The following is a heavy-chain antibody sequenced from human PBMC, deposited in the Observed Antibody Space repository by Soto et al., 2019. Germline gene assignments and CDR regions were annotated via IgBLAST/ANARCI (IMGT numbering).Heavy chain of an antibody. V-gene: IGHV3-53*01. D-gene: IGHD1-26*01. CDR3: ASSGSESGWELPYYYYYGMDV. CDR2: IYSGGST. Sequence: GGSLRLSCAGSGYNFGGFWMHWVRQAPGKGLVWVSVIYSGGSTYYADSVKGRFTISRDNSKNTLYLQMNSLRAEDTAVYYCASSGSESGWELPYYYYYGMDVWGQGTTVTVSS. CDR1: GYNFGGFW. J-gene: IGHJ6*02.